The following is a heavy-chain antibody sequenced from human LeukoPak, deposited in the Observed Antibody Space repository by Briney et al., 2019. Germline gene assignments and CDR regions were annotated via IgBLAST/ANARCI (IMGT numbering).Heavy chain of an antibody. J-gene: IGHJ5*02. CDR3: ARDRVTMIA. Sequence: GGSLRLSCAASGFSFTSFWMTWVRQAPGKGLEWVANMNQDGSEIYSVASVKGRFTISRDNAKNSVYLQMNSLRPEDTGVYYCARDRVTMIAWGQGTQVTVSP. CDR1: GFSFTSFW. CDR2: MNQDGSEI. V-gene: IGHV3-7*01. D-gene: IGHD3-22*01.